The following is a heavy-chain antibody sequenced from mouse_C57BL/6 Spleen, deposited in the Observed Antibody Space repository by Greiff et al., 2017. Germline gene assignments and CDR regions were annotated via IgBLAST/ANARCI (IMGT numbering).Heavy chain of an antibody. CDR2: IYPGSGST. CDR1: GYTLTSYW. CDR3: ARCGYGNYVDY. J-gene: IGHJ2*01. V-gene: IGHV1-55*01. Sequence: QVQLQQSGAELVKPGASVKMSCKASGYTLTSYWITWVKQRPGQGLEWIGDIYPGSGSTNYNEKFKSKATLTVDTSSSTAYMQLSSLTSEDSAVYYCARCGYGNYVDYWGQGTTLTVSS. D-gene: IGHD2-10*02.